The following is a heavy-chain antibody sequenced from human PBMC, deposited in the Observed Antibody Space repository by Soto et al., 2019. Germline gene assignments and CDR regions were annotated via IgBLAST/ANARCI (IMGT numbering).Heavy chain of an antibody. J-gene: IGHJ4*02. D-gene: IGHD6-19*01. CDR3: ARASYSSRWGTFDN. Sequence: QVHLEQSGAEMKKPGTSVKVSCKASGGSFSTNEIDWVRQAPGQGLEWMGRIFPNVGTADYAQKFQGRLTIIADESTATVFMELSRLSPADTAVYFCARASYSSRWGTFDNWGQGTQVAVSS. V-gene: IGHV1-69*01. CDR1: GGSFSTNE. CDR2: IFPNVGTA.